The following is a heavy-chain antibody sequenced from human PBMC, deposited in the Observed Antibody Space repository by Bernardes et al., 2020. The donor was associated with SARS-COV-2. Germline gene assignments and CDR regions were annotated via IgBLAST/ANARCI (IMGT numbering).Heavy chain of an antibody. CDR3: ARDAVYDSSGYYPYYYYYYGMDV. Sequence: GGSLRLSCAASGFTFSSYSMNWVRQAPGKGLEWVSYISSSSSTIYYADSVKGRFTISRDNAKNSLYLQMNSLRDEDTAVYYCARDAVYDSSGYYPYYYYYYGMDVWGQGTTVTVSS. CDR1: GFTFSSYS. V-gene: IGHV3-48*02. J-gene: IGHJ6*02. D-gene: IGHD3-22*01. CDR2: ISSSSSTI.